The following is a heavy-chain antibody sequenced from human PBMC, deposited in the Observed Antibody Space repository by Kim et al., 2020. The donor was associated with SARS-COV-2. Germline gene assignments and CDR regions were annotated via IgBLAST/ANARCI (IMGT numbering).Heavy chain of an antibody. J-gene: IGHJ6*02. Sequence: ASVKVSCKASGYTFTGYYMHWVRQAPGQGLEWMGRINPNSGGTNYAQKFQGRVTMTRDTSISTAYMELSRLRSDDTAVYYCARDRLWATSYYYGMDVWGQGTTVTVSS. D-gene: IGHD1-26*01. CDR3: ARDRLWATSYYYGMDV. CDR1: GYTFTGYY. V-gene: IGHV1-2*06. CDR2: INPNSGGT.